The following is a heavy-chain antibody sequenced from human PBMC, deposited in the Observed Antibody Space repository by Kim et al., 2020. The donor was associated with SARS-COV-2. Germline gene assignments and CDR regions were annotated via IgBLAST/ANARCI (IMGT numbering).Heavy chain of an antibody. Sequence: GGSLRLSCAASGFTFNDYGMTWVRQAPGKGLEWVSHITWNSGRTDYTDSVKGRFTISRDSAKSSLYLQMNSLRAEDTAFYYCARDQGGTYPNAFHIWGQGTMVTVSS. J-gene: IGHJ3*02. D-gene: IGHD1-26*01. CDR2: ITWNSGRT. CDR3: ARDQGGTYPNAFHI. V-gene: IGHV3-20*04. CDR1: GFTFNDYG.